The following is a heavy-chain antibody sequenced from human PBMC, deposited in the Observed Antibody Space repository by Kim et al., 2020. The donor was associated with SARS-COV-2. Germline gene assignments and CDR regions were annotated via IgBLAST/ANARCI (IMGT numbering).Heavy chain of an antibody. CDR2: ISGSGGST. Sequence: GGSLRLSCAASGFTFSSYAMSWVRQAPGKGLEWVSAISGSGGSTYYADSVKGRFTISRDNSKNTLYLQMNSLRAEDTAVYYCAKVTIAVAGKGGMGYFDYWGQGTLVTVSS. CDR3: AKVTIAVAGKGGMGYFDY. J-gene: IGHJ4*02. CDR1: GFTFSSYA. V-gene: IGHV3-23*01. D-gene: IGHD6-19*01.